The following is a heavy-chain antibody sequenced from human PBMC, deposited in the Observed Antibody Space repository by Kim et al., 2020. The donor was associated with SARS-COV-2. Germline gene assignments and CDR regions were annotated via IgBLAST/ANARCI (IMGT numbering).Heavy chain of an antibody. CDR3: AKDTGELRY. J-gene: IGHJ4*02. D-gene: IGHD1-26*01. CDR2: ISYDGSSK. CDR1: GFTFSSYG. V-gene: IGHV3-30*18. Sequence: GGSLRLSCAASGFTFSSYGIHWVRQAPGKGLEWVAVISYDGSSKYYADSVKGRFTISRDNSKNTVCLQMNSLRAEDTAVYYCAKDTGELRYWGQGTLVTV.